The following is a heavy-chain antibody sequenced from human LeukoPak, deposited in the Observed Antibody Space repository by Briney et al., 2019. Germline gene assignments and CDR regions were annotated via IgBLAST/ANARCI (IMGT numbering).Heavy chain of an antibody. D-gene: IGHD2-8*02. V-gene: IGHV3-23*01. CDR2: ISCTAGNT. CDR1: GFTFSSYA. CDR3: AKDSKEKRIRVSGGGFDF. Sequence: GGSLRLSCAASGFTFSSYARSWVRQPRGKGLELVSTISCTAGNTYYADFVKGRFTISRDNSKNTVYRQMNSLRAEDTAIYYWAKDSKEKRIRVSGGGFDFWGQGALVSVSS. J-gene: IGHJ4*02.